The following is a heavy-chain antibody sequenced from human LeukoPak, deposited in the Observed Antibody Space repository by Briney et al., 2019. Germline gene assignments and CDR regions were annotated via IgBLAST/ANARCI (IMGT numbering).Heavy chain of an antibody. CDR1: GYTFTNYY. V-gene: IGHV1-46*01. Sequence: ASVKVSCKASGYTFTNYYMHWVRQAPGQGLEWMGIINPSGGSTSYAEKFQGRVTMTRDMSTSTVHMELSSLRSEDTAVYYCARGPPAAGTEGNWFDPWGQGTLVTVSS. D-gene: IGHD6-13*01. CDR3: ARGPPAAGTEGNWFDP. J-gene: IGHJ5*02. CDR2: INPSGGST.